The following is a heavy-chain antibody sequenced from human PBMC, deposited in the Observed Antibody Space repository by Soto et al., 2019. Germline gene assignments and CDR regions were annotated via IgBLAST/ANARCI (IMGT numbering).Heavy chain of an antibody. J-gene: IGHJ4*02. CDR2: IYYSGST. CDR1: GGSISSGDYY. Sequence: QVQLQESGPGLVKPSQTLSLTCTVSGGSISSGDYYWSWIRQPPGKGLEWIGYIYYSGSTFYNPSLKSRVTISVDTSKNQFSLNLSSVTAADTAVYYCAREGTLSSSSWYGASVDYWGQGTLVTVSS. CDR3: AREGTLSSSSWYGASVDY. D-gene: IGHD6-13*01. V-gene: IGHV4-30-4*01.